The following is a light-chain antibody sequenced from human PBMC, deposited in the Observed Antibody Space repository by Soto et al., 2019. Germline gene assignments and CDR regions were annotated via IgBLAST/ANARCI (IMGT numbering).Light chain of an antibody. Sequence: QSVLTQPPSVSGAPGQRVTISCTGSSSNIGANYDVHWYQQRPGSAPKLLIFANTNRPSGVPDRFSGSKSGTSASLAITGLQAEDEAEYDCCSYAGSNSLIFGGGTKLTVL. CDR2: ANT. CDR3: CSYAGSNSLI. J-gene: IGLJ2*01. CDR1: SSNIGANYD. V-gene: IGLV1-40*01.